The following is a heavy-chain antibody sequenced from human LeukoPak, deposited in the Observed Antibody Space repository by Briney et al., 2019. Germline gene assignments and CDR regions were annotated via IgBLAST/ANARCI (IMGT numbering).Heavy chain of an antibody. CDR1: GFTFSSYA. J-gene: IGHJ1*01. CDR3: AKGLGGSYGNFQH. D-gene: IGHD1-26*01. CDR2: ISGSGGST. Sequence: GGSLRLFCAASGFTFSSYAMSWVRQAPGKGLEWVSAISGSGGSTNYADSVKGRFTISRDNSKNTLYLQMNSLRAEDTAVYYCAKGLGGSYGNFQHWGQGTLVTVSS. V-gene: IGHV3-23*01.